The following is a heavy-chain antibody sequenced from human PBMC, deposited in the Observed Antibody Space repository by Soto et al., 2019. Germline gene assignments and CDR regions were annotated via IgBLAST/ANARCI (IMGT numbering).Heavy chain of an antibody. CDR1: GYTFTGYY. CDR3: ARDPRYCSSTSCYTFGVFSWGMDV. J-gene: IGHJ6*02. D-gene: IGHD2-2*02. Sequence: GASVKVSCKASGYTFTGYYMHWVRQAPGQGLEWMGWINPNSGGTNYAQKFQGRVTMTRDTSISTAYMELSRLRSDDTAVYYCARDPRYCSSTSCYTFGVFSWGMDVWGQGTTVTVSS. V-gene: IGHV1-2*02. CDR2: INPNSGGT.